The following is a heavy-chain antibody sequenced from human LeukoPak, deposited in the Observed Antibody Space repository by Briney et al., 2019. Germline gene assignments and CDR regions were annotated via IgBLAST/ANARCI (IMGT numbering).Heavy chain of an antibody. Sequence: PGGSLRLSCAASRFTFSSYAMSWVRQAPGKGLEWVSAISGSGGSTYYADSVKGRFTISRDNSKNTLYLQMNSLRAEDTAVYYCAKVRGYSYGQSYDAFDIWGQGTMVTVSS. V-gene: IGHV3-23*01. CDR3: AKVRGYSYGQSYDAFDI. D-gene: IGHD5-18*01. J-gene: IGHJ3*02. CDR2: ISGSGGST. CDR1: RFTFSSYA.